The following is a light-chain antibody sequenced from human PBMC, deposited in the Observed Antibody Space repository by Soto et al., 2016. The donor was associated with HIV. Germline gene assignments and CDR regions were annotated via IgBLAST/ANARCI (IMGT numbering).Light chain of an antibody. CDR3: QQYYTYPYT. CDR1: QDINNY. Sequence: DIQITQSPSSLSASTGGRVTITCRPSQDINNYLAWFQQKPGKAPKSLIYGASTLQSGVPLKFSGSGSGTHFTLTIDSLQPEDSAIYYCQQYYTYPYTFGLGDQVGDQ. J-gene: IGKJ2*01. V-gene: IGKV1-16*02. CDR2: GAS.